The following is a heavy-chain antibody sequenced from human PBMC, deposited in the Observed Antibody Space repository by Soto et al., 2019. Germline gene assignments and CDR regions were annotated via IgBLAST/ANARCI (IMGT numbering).Heavy chain of an antibody. D-gene: IGHD6-6*01. CDR2: IYYSGST. V-gene: IGHV4-59*01. Sequence: SETLSLTCTVSGGSISSYYWSWIRQPPGKGLEWIGYIYYSGSTNYNPSLKSRVTISVDTSKNQFSLKLSSVTAADTAVYYCARVASYPYYYYYMDVWGKGTTVTV. J-gene: IGHJ6*03. CDR1: GGSISSYY. CDR3: ARVASYPYYYYYMDV.